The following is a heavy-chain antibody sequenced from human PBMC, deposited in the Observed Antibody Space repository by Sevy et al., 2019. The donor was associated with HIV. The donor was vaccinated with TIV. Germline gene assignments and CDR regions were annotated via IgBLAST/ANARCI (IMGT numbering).Heavy chain of an antibody. D-gene: IGHD1-20*01. CDR1: GFSLSTSGVG. CDR2: IYWDDDK. CDR3: ARYNWNGDWFDP. V-gene: IGHV2-5*02. J-gene: IGHJ5*02. Sequence: SGPTLVKPTQTLTLTCTFSGFSLSTSGVGVGWIRQPPGKALEWLALIYWDDDKRYSPSLKSRLTITKDTSKNQVVLTRTNMDPVDTATYYSARYNWNGDWFDPWGQGTLVTVSS.